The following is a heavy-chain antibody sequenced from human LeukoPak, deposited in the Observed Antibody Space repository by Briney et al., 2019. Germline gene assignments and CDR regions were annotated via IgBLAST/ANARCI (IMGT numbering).Heavy chain of an antibody. Sequence: GGSLRLSCSASNFTFNSYGMHWVRQAPGKGLDWVAVISYDGTDVYYADSVKGRFTISRDNSKNTLNLQMDSLRAEDTAVYYCAKDSGGHIYSPGRHYYALDVWGQGTTVTVSS. D-gene: IGHD3-10*01. V-gene: IGHV3-30*18. CDR2: ISYDGTDV. CDR3: AKDSGGHIYSPGRHYYALDV. J-gene: IGHJ6*02. CDR1: NFTFNSYG.